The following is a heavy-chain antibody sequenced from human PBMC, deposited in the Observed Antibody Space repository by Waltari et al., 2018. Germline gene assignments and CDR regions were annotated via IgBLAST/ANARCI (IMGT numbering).Heavy chain of an antibody. CDR2: IIPIFGQA. CDR3: ARDGREVRDSSSWYNY. V-gene: IGHV1-69*05. D-gene: IGHD6-13*01. J-gene: IGHJ4*02. CDR1: GGTFSSYA. Sequence: QVQLVQSGAEVKKPGSSVKVSCKASGGTFSSYAISWVRQAPGQGLEWMGGIIPIFGQANYEKKCQGRVTITTDESTSTAYMELSSLRSEDTAVYDCARDGREVRDSSSWYNYWGQGTLVTVSS.